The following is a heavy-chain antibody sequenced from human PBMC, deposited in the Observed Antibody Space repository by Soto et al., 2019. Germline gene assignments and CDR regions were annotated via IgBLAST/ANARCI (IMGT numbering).Heavy chain of an antibody. V-gene: IGHV4-31*03. J-gene: IGHJ6*02. D-gene: IGHD2-2*01. CDR1: GGSISSGCYY. CDR3: ARDRNQLLSSYYYGMDV. CDR2: IYYSGST. Sequence: SETLSLTCTVSGGSISSGCYYWSWIRQHPGKGLEWIGYIYYSGSTYYNPSLKSRVTISVDTSKNQFSLKLSSVTAADTAVYYCARDRNQLLSSYYYGMDVWGQGTTVTVSS.